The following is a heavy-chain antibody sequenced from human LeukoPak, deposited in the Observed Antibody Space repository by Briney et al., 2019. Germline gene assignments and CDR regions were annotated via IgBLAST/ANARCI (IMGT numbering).Heavy chain of an antibody. CDR1: WGSFSGYY. V-gene: IGHV4-34*01. CDR2: INHSGST. CDR3: ARETPYGSGSYPFDY. D-gene: IGHD3-10*01. Sequence: SETLSLTCAVYWGSFSGYYWSWIRQPPGKGLEWMGGINHSGSTNHNPSLKSRVSISVDTSKNQFSLKLSSVPAADTAVYYCARETPYGSGSYPFDYWGQGILVTVSS. J-gene: IGHJ4*02.